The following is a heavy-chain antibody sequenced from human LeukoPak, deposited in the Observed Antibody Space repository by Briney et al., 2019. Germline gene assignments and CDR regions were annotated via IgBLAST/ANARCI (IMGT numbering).Heavy chain of an antibody. CDR3: ARSNYYDSRRGYYYYMDV. CDR2: INPNSGGT. CDR1: GYTFTGYY. D-gene: IGHD3-22*01. V-gene: IGHV1-2*02. J-gene: IGHJ6*03. Sequence: ASVKVSCKASGYTFTGYYMHWVRQAPGQGLEWMGWINPNSGGTNYAQKFQGRVTMTRDTSISTAYMELSRLRSDDTAVYYCARSNYYDSRRGYYYYMDVWGKGTTVTVSS.